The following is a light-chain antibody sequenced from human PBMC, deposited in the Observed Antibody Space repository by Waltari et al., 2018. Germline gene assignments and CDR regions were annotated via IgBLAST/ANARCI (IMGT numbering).Light chain of an antibody. CDR2: DAS. CDR1: QDISNY. Sequence: ILLTPSPSSLSASVRDRLTITCQASQDISNYLNWYQQKQGKAPKLLIYDASNLETGVASRFSGSGCGTDFTFNISSLKPEDIATYYCQQYDNLLPLTCGGGTKVESK. J-gene: IGKJ4*01. V-gene: IGKV1-33*01. CDR3: QQYDNLLPLT.